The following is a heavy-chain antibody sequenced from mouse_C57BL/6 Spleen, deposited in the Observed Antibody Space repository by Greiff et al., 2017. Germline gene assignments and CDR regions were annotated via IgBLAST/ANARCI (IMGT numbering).Heavy chain of an antibody. V-gene: IGHV1-61*01. CDR1: GYTFTSYW. CDR2: IYPSDSET. CDR3: ARAYYGNRYFDV. D-gene: IGHD1-2*01. Sequence: VQLQQPGAELVRPGSSVKLSCKASGYTFTSYWMDWVKQRPGQGLEWIGNIYPSDSETHYNQKFKDKATLTVDKSSSTAYMQLSSLTSEDSAVYYCARAYYGNRYFDVWGTGTTVTVSS. J-gene: IGHJ1*03.